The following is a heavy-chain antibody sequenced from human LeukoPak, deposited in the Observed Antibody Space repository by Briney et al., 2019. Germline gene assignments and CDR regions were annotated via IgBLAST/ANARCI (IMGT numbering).Heavy chain of an antibody. V-gene: IGHV4-4*07. CDR3: ARVTYYYDSSGYYHYYYMDV. CDR1: GGSISSYY. J-gene: IGHJ6*03. CDR2: IYTSGST. Sequence: KPSETLSLTCTVSGGSISSYYWSWIRQPAGKGLEWIGRIYTSGSTNYNPSLKSRVTMSVDTSKNQFSLKLSSVTAADTAVYYCARVTYYYDSSGYYHYYYMDVWGKGTTVTVSS. D-gene: IGHD3-22*01.